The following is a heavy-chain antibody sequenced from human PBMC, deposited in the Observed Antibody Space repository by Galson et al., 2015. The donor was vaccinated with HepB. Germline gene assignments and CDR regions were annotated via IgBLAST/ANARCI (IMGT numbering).Heavy chain of an antibody. Sequence: CAISGDSVSSNSAAWNWIRQSPSRGLEWLGRTYYRSKWYNDYAVSVKSRITINPDTSKNQFSLQLNSVTPEDTAVYYCARDFSDPLEWAKGGYSSSWARWPPFDYWGQGTLVTVSS. J-gene: IGHJ4*02. V-gene: IGHV6-1*01. D-gene: IGHD6-13*01. CDR3: ARDFSDPLEWAKGGYSSSWARWPPFDY. CDR1: GDSVSSNSAA. CDR2: TYYRSKWYN.